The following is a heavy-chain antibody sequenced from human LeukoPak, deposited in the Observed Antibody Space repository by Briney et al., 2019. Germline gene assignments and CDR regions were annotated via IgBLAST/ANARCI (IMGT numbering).Heavy chain of an antibody. CDR2: IYHSGST. V-gene: IGHV4-38-2*02. D-gene: IGHD3-22*01. CDR3: AGGKYYYDSSGYSPIDY. J-gene: IGHJ4*02. Sequence: SETLSLTCTVPGYSISSGYYWGWIRQPPGKGLEWIGSIYHSGSTYYNPSLKSRVTISVDTSKNQFSLKLSSVTAADTAVYYCAGGKYYYDSSGYSPIDYWGQGTLVTVSS. CDR1: GYSISSGYY.